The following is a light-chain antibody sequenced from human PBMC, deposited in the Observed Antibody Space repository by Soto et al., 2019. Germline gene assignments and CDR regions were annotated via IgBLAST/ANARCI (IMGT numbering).Light chain of an antibody. Sequence: DVVVTPTPLSLSATPGQPASISCKSRRSLPYTNGKTYLYWYLQRPGQPPQPLIYEVSNRFSGVPDRFSGGGSGTDFTLKISRVEAEDVGVYYCMQSIELPLTFGGGTKVDIK. CDR1: RSLPYTNGKTY. V-gene: IGKV2D-29*01. J-gene: IGKJ4*01. CDR3: MQSIELPLT. CDR2: EVS.